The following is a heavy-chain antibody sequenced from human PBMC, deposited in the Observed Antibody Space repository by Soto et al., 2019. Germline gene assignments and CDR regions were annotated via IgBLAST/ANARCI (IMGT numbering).Heavy chain of an antibody. J-gene: IGHJ4*02. CDR1: GFTFDDYA. V-gene: IGHV3-9*01. D-gene: IGHD6-19*01. CDR3: ATDGGYSSGRYGA. Sequence: EVQLVESGGGLVQPGRSLRLSCAASGFTFDDYAMHWVRQAPGKGLEWVSGISWNSGSIGYADSVKGRFTISRDNAKNSLYLEMTSLGAEDTAVYYCATDGGYSSGRYGAGGQGTLVTVSS. CDR2: ISWNSGSI.